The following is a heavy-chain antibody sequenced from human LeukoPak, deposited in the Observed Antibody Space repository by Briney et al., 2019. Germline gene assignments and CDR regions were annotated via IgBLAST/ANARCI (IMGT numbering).Heavy chain of an antibody. CDR1: GGSISGSNYY. CDR3: ARSVASVTTIFNAFDI. D-gene: IGHD4-11*01. CDR2: ISYSGST. J-gene: IGHJ3*02. V-gene: IGHV4-39*01. Sequence: SETLSLTCTVSGGSISGSNYYWGWIRQPPGKGLEWIGCISYSGSTYYNPSLKSRVTISVDTSKNQFSLKLTSLTAADTAVYYCARSVASVTTIFNAFDIWGQGTMVTVSS.